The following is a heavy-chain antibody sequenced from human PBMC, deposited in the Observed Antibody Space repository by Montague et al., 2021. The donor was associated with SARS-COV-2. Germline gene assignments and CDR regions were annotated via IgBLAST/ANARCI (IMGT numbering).Heavy chain of an antibody. D-gene: IGHD5-24*01. CDR1: GGSISSGGYY. CDR3: ARVSVEMAAMVVYYDYGRDA. J-gene: IGHJ6*02. V-gene: IGHV4-31*03. CDR2: IYYSGST. Sequence: TLSLTCTVSGGSISSGGYYCSWLLQHPGNGLEWIGYIYYSGSTYYNPSLNSGGTISVDTSKNQFSLKLSSVTAAKTAVYYCARVSVEMAAMVVYYDYGRDAWGQGTTVTVSS.